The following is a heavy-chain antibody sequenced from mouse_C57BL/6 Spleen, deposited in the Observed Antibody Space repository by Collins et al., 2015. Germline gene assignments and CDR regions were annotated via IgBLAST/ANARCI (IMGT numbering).Heavy chain of an antibody. Sequence: QVQLQQPGAELVKPGASVKLSCKASGYTFTSYWMHWVKQRPGRGLEWIGRIDPNSGGTKYNEKFKSKATLTVDKPSNTAYIQLSSLTSEDSAVYYCARKYDYENWYFDVWGTGTTVTVSS. D-gene: IGHD2-4*01. J-gene: IGHJ1*03. V-gene: IGHV1-72*01. CDR2: IDPNSGGT. CDR3: ARKYDYENWYFDV. CDR1: GYTFTSYW.